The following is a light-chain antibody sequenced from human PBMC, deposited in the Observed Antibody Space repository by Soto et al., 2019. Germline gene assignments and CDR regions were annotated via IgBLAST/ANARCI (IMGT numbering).Light chain of an antibody. CDR2: DAS. CDR1: QNIGTS. J-gene: IGKJ3*01. V-gene: IGKV1-5*01. CDR3: LQKYFYPFT. Sequence: DIQMTQSPSTLSASVGDRVTITCRASQNIGTSLAWYQQTPGKAPKLLISDASTLESGVPSRFGGSGSGTEFTLSITSLQPDDFATYYCLQKYFYPFTFGPGTKVDIK.